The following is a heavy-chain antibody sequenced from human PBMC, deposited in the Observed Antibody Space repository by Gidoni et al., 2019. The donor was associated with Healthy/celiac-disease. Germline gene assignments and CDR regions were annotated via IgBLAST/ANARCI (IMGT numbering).Heavy chain of an antibody. V-gene: IGHV3-73*01. J-gene: IGHJ4*02. CDR1: GFTFSGSA. CDR3: ASSNCGGFFDY. D-gene: IGHD3-10*01. Sequence: EVQLVEAGGGLVQPGGSLKLSCAAPGFTFSGSAMLRVRQGSGERLVWVGRSRSNTNSYASAYAASVKGRIAIARDNSKNTAYLQMNSLKTEDTDVYYCASSNCGGFFDYWGQGTLVTVSS. CDR2: SRSNTNSYAS.